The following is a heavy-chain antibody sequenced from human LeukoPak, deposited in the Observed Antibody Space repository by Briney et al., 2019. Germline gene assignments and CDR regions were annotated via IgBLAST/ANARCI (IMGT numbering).Heavy chain of an antibody. CDR1: GYRFAESW. D-gene: IGHD3-10*01. Sequence: GESLKISCKGSGYRFAESWIGWVRQMPGKGLEWMGIIYPDDSRTKYSPSFQGQVTMSVDKSISTAYLQWNSLKASDTAIYYCARPNYGSADYWGQGTLLTVSS. V-gene: IGHV5-51*01. CDR2: IYPDDSRT. CDR3: ARPNYGSADY. J-gene: IGHJ4*02.